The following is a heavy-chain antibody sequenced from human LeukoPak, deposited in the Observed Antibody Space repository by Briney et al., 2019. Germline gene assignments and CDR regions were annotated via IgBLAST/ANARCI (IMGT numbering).Heavy chain of an antibody. J-gene: IGHJ4*02. CDR1: EYTFTGYH. CDR3: VRDVGYNSGWHWDF. Sequence: GASVKVSCKASEYTFTGYHIHWVRQAPGQGLEWMGWINPSSGGTNYAQKFQGRVTMTRDTSISTAYMELSRLRSDDTAVYYCVRDVGYNSGWHWDFWGQGALVTVSS. D-gene: IGHD6-19*01. CDR2: INPSSGGT. V-gene: IGHV1-2*02.